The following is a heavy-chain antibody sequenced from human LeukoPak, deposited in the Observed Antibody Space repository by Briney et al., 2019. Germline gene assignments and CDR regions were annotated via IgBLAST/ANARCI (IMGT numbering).Heavy chain of an antibody. V-gene: IGHV3-30-3*01. D-gene: IGHD3-22*01. CDR1: GFTFSSYA. CDR3: ALPGYDSSGYYYFDY. J-gene: IGHJ4*02. CDR2: ISYDGSNK. Sequence: GGSLRLSCAASGFTFSSYAMHWVRQAPGKGLEWVAVISYDGSNKYYADSVKGRFTISRDNSKNTLYLQMNSLRAEDTAVYYRALPGYDSSGYYYFDYWGQGTLVTVSS.